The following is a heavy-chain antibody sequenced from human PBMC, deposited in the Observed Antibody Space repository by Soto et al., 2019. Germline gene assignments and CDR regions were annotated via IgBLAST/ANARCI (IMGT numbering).Heavy chain of an antibody. CDR2: IYYSGST. J-gene: IGHJ4*02. CDR1: GGSINNNHYY. CDR3: GRISSHGDYAY. D-gene: IGHD4-17*01. V-gene: IGHV4-39*01. Sequence: SETLSLTCTVSGGSINNNHYYWGWIRQPPGRGLEWIGSIYYSGSTYYNPSLRSRVTISVDTSKNQFSLKLSSLTAADTAVYYCGRISSHGDYAYWGQGTLVTVSS.